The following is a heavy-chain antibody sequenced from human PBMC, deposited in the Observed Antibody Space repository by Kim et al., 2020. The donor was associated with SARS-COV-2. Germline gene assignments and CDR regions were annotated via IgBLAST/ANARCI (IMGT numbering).Heavy chain of an antibody. D-gene: IGHD6-13*01. J-gene: IGHJ5*02. CDR2: INTNTGNP. CDR3: ARGSSWPRRGWFDP. V-gene: IGHV7-4-1*02. Sequence: ASVKVSCKASGYTFTSYAMNWVRQAPGQGLEWMGWINTNTGNPTYAQGFTGRFVFSLDTSVSTAYLQISSLKAEDTAVYYCARGSSWPRRGWFDPWGQGTLVTVSS. CDR1: GYTFTSYA.